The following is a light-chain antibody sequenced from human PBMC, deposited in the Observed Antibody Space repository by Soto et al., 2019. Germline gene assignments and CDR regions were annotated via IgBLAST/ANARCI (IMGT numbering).Light chain of an antibody. CDR3: QQYNSYST. CDR2: KAS. CDR1: QSISSY. Sequence: DIQMTQSPSSLSASAGDRITITCRASQSISSYLNWYQQKPGKAPKLLIYKASSLESGVPTRCSGSGSGTEFTLTISSLQPDDFATYYCQQYNSYSTFGQGTKVDIK. V-gene: IGKV1-5*03. J-gene: IGKJ1*01.